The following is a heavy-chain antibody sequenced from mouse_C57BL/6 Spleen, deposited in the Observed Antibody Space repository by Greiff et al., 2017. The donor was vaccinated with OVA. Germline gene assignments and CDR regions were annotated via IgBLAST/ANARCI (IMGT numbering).Heavy chain of an antibody. V-gene: IGHV14-1*01. Sequence: VHVKQSGAELVRPGASVKLSCTASGFNIKDYYMHWVKQRPEQGLEWIGRIDPEDGDSEYAPKFQGKATMTADTSSNTAYLQLSSLTAEDTAVYYCTTDYEAEVLAYWGQGTLVTVSA. J-gene: IGHJ3*01. CDR3: TTDYEAEVLAY. CDR1: GFNIKDYY. CDR2: IDPEDGDS. D-gene: IGHD2-4*01.